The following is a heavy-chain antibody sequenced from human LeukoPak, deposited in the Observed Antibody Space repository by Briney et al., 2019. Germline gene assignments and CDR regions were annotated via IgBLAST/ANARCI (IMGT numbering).Heavy chain of an antibody. CDR2: IYYSGST. Sequence: SSETLSLTCTVSGGSISSSSDYWGWIRRPPGKGLEWIGSIYYSGSTYYNPSLKSRVTISVDTSKNQFSLKLSSVTAADTAVYYCATPTVTPGYWGQGTLVSVSS. CDR1: GGSISSSSDY. CDR3: ATPTVTPGY. D-gene: IGHD4-17*01. J-gene: IGHJ4*02. V-gene: IGHV4-39*01.